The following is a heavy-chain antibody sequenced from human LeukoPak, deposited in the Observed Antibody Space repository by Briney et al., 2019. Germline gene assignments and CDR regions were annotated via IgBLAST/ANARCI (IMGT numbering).Heavy chain of an antibody. V-gene: IGHV4-39*02. Sequence: SETLSLTCTVSGGSISTSNYYWGWIRQPPGKGLEWIGNIFYSGSTYYSPSLRSRVTISVDTSKNHFSLKLSSVTAADTAVYYCARVKDNVLRFLDVWGIGSTVTVSS. J-gene: IGHJ6*04. CDR1: GGSISTSNYY. CDR2: IFYSGST. CDR3: ARVKDNVLRFLDV. D-gene: IGHD3-3*01.